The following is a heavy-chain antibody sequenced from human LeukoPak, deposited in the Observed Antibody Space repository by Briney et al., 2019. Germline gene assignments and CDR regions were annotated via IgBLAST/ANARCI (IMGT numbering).Heavy chain of an antibody. Sequence: TGGSLRLSCAASGXTFSSYAMSWVRQAPGKGLEWVSAISGSDGSGSGGSTYYADSVKGRFTISRDNSKNMLYLQMNSLRAEDTAVYFCAKDHVLAAAGVLDHWGQGTLVTVSS. V-gene: IGHV3-23*01. CDR3: AKDHVLAAAGVLDH. CDR2: ISGSDGSGSGGST. CDR1: GXTFSSYA. D-gene: IGHD6-13*01. J-gene: IGHJ4*02.